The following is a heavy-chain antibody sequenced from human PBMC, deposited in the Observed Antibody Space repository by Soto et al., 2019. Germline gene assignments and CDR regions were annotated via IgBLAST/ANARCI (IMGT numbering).Heavy chain of an antibody. CDR1: GGSISSDDYY. CDR2: SYYSGTT. Sequence: QVQLQESGPGLVKPSQTLSLTCTVSGGSISSDDYYWSWIRQPPGKGLEWIGYSYYSGTTSYNPSLKSRLTISLDTSKTPVSLKLSSVSAADTAVYYCARDRSNAPDYFDYWGQGTLVTVSS. D-gene: IGHD2-15*01. V-gene: IGHV4-30-4*01. J-gene: IGHJ4*02. CDR3: ARDRSNAPDYFDY.